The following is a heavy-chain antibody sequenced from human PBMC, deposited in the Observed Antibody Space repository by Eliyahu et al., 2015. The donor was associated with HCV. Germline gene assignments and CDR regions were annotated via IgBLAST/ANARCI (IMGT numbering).Heavy chain of an antibody. V-gene: IGHV3-30-3*01. CDR2: ISYDGSNK. D-gene: IGHD6-13*01. Sequence: QVQLVESGGGVVQPGRSLRLSCAASGFTFSSYAMHWVRQAPGKGLEWVAVISYDGSNKYYADSVKGRFTISRDNSKNTLYLQMNSLRAEDTAVYYCARVSFAGSSWWRGGMDVWGQGTTVTVSS. CDR1: GFTFSSYA. CDR3: ARVSFAGSSWWRGGMDV. J-gene: IGHJ6*02.